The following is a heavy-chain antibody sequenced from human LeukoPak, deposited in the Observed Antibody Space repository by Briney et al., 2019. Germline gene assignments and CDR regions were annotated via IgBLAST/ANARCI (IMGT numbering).Heavy chain of an antibody. CDR2: ISGSGGST. J-gene: IGHJ6*03. D-gene: IGHD6-13*01. CDR3: AKDKAAAGQGDYYYMDV. Sequence: GGSLRLSCAASGFTFSSYAMSWVRQAPGKGLEWVSAISGSGGSTYYADSVKGRFTISRDNSKNTLYLQMNGLRAEDTAVYYCAKDKAAAGQGDYYYMDVWGKGTTVTVSS. CDR1: GFTFSSYA. V-gene: IGHV3-23*01.